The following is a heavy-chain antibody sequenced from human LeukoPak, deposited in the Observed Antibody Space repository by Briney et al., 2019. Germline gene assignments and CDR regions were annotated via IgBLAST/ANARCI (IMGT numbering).Heavy chain of an antibody. CDR2: ISGSGGST. CDR1: GFTFSSYA. CDR3: AFGANSGYDSAPPFDY. J-gene: IGHJ4*02. Sequence: PGGSLRLSCAASGFTFSSYAMSWVRQAPGEGLEWVSAISGSGGSTYYADSVKGRFTISRDNSKNTLYLQMSCVRAEDTAVYYCAFGANSGYDSAPPFDYWGQGTLVTVSS. D-gene: IGHD5-12*01. V-gene: IGHV3-23*01.